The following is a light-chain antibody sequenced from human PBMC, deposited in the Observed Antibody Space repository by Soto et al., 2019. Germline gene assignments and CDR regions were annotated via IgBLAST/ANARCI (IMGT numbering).Light chain of an antibody. CDR2: DAS. Sequence: EIVLTQSPATLSLSPGERDTLSCRASQSVSSYLAWYQQKPGQAPRLLIYDASNRATGIPARFSGSGSGTDFTLTISSLEPEDFAVYYCQQRSNWPPVLTFGGGTKV. J-gene: IGKJ4*01. CDR3: QQRSNWPPVLT. V-gene: IGKV3-11*01. CDR1: QSVSSY.